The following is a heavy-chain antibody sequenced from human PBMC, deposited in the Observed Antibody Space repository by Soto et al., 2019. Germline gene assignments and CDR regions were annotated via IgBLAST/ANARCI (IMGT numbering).Heavy chain of an antibody. CDR2: ISSSSSYI. V-gene: IGHV3-21*01. J-gene: IGHJ5*02. CDR3: ARDGYCSGGSCYSGSHNWFDP. CDR1: GFTFSSYS. D-gene: IGHD2-15*01. Sequence: EVQLVESGGGLVQPGGSLRLSCAASGFTFSSYSMNWVRQAPGKGLEWVSSISSSSSYIYYADSVKGRFTISRDNAKNSLYLQMNSLRAEDTAVYYCARDGYCSGGSCYSGSHNWFDPWGQGTLVTVSS.